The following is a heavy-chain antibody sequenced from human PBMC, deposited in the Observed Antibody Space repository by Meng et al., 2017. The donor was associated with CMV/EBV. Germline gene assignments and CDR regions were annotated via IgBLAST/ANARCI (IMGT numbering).Heavy chain of an antibody. CDR2: IIHILGRA. CDR1: GGTFSSYA. D-gene: IGHD1-7*01. Sequence: SVKVSCKASGGTFSSYAISWVRQAPGQGLEWMGGIIHILGRANYAQKFQGRVTITADKSTSTAYMELSSVRAEDTAVYYCASKLDVNYNYGMDVWGQGTTVTVSS. J-gene: IGHJ6*02. V-gene: IGHV1-69*10. CDR3: ASKLDVNYNYGMDV.